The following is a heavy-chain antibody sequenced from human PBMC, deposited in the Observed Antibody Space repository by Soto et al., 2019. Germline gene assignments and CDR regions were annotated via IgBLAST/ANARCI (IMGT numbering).Heavy chain of an antibody. CDR3: AHRTTTVTMWFDP. V-gene: IGHV2-5*02. D-gene: IGHD4-17*01. CDR1: GFSLTTSGVA. Sequence: QITLKESGPTLVKPTQPLTLTCTFSGFSLTTSGVAVGWIRQPPGTALEWLALISWDDDKRSSPSLKSRLTITKDTSKTQVVLTMTNMDPADTATYFCAHRTTTVTMWFDPWGQGALGTVSS. CDR2: ISWDDDK. J-gene: IGHJ5*02.